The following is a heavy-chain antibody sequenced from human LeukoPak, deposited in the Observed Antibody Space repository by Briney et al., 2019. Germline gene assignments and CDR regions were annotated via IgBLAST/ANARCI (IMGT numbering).Heavy chain of an antibody. CDR1: GGSFSGYY. CDR2: INHSGST. CDR3: ARGETRIAATRTGPCSWFDP. J-gene: IGHJ5*02. D-gene: IGHD6-13*01. Sequence: SETLSLTCAVYGGSFSGYYWSWIRQPPGKGLEWIGEINHSGSTNYNPSLKSRVTISVDTSKNQFSLKLSSVTAADAAVYYCARGETRIAATRTGPCSWFDPWGQGTLVTVSS. V-gene: IGHV4-34*01.